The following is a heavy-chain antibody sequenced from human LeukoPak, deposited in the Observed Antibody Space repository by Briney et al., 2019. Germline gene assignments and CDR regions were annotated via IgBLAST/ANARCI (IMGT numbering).Heavy chain of an antibody. V-gene: IGHV4-39*01. D-gene: IGHD5-18*01. CDR2: IYYSGST. J-gene: IGHJ6*03. CDR3: ARHVVDTAMVPNPNPYYYYYMDV. CDR1: GGSISSSSYY. Sequence: SETLSLTCTVSGGSISSSSYYWGWIRQPPGKGLEWIGSIYYSGSTYYNPARKSRVTISVDTSKNQFSLKLSSVTAADTAVYYCARHVVDTAMVPNPNPYYYYYMDVWGKGTTVTVSS.